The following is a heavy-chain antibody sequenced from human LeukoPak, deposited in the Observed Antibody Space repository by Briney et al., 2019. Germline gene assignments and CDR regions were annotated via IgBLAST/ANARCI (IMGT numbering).Heavy chain of an antibody. CDR1: GGSISSSSYY. CDR3: ARGGVVVAATRPWYFDL. Sequence: SETLSLTCTVSGGSISSSSYYWGWIRQPPGKGLEWIGYIYYSGSTNYNPPLKSRVTISVDTSKNQFSLKLSSVTAADTAVYYCARGGVVVAATRPWYFDLWGRGTLVTVSS. J-gene: IGHJ2*01. V-gene: IGHV4-61*05. CDR2: IYYSGST. D-gene: IGHD2-15*01.